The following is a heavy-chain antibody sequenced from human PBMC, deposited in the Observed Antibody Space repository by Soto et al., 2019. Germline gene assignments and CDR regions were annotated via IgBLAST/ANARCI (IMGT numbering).Heavy chain of an antibody. CDR1: GGSISSGDYY. V-gene: IGHV4-30-4*01. CDR3: ARDPLSSTNHGLDP. Sequence: SETLSLTCTVSGGSISSGDYYWSWIRQPPGKGLEWIGYIYYSGSTYYNPSLKSRVTISVDTSKNQFSLKLSSVTAADTAVYYCARDPLSSTNHGLDPWGQGTLVT. CDR2: IYYSGST. J-gene: IGHJ5*02. D-gene: IGHD2-2*01.